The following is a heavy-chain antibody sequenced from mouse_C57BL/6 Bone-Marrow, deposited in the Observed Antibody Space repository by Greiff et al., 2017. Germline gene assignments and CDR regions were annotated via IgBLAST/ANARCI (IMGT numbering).Heavy chain of an antibody. V-gene: IGHV1-4*01. CDR2: INPSSGYT. Sequence: QVQLKQSGAELARPGASVKMSCKASGYTFTRYTMHWVKQRPGQGLEWIGYINPSSGYTKYNQKFKDKATLTADKSSSTAYMQLSSLTSEDSAVYYCASSYYGSCYWYFDVWGTGTTVTVSS. J-gene: IGHJ1*03. D-gene: IGHD1-1*01. CDR3: ASSYYGSCYWYFDV. CDR1: GYTFTRYT.